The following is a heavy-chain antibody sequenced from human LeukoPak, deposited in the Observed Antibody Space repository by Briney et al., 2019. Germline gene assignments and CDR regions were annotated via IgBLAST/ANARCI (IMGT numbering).Heavy chain of an antibody. D-gene: IGHD6-25*01. J-gene: IGHJ4*02. V-gene: IGHV3-30*04. CDR1: GSTFSSYA. CDR3: ARDWEAAGYFDY. CDR2: ISYDGSNK. Sequence: PGGSLRLSCAASGSTFSSYAMHCVPDAPGTGLECGAVISYDGSNKFYADSVKGRFTFSRDNSKNTLYLQMNSLRAEDTAVYYCARDWEAAGYFDYWGQGTLVTVSS.